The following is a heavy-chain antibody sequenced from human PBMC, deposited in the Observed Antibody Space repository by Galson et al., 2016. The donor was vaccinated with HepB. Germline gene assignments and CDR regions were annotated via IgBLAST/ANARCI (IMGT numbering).Heavy chain of an antibody. CDR3: ARSLERSDFWSSYERGFYYYGMDV. J-gene: IGHJ6*02. Sequence: SVKVSCKASGGTFSNFAINWVRQAPGQGLEWMGGIIPMFGTADYAQKFQGRVTITADESTSTAYMELSSLRSEDTALYYCARSLERSDFWSSYERGFYYYGMDVWGQGTTVTVS. D-gene: IGHD3-3*01. CDR1: GGTFSNFA. V-gene: IGHV1-69*13. CDR2: IIPMFGTA.